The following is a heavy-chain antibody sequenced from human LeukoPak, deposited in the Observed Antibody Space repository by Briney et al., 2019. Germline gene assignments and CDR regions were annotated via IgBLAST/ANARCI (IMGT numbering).Heavy chain of an antibody. D-gene: IGHD3-3*01. CDR3: ARDRGGYYDFWSGFNWFDP. CDR1: GFTFSSYS. J-gene: IGHJ5*02. CDR2: ISSSSSYI. Sequence: PGGSLRLSCAASGFTFSSYSMNWARQAPGKGLEWVSSISSSSSYIYYADSVKGRFTISRDNAKNSLYLQMNSLRAEDTAVYYCARDRGGYYDFWSGFNWFDPWGQGTLVTVSS. V-gene: IGHV3-21*01.